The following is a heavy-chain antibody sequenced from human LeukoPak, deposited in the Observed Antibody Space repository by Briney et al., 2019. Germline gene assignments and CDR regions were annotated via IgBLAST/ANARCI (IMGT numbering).Heavy chain of an antibody. CDR3: AKGRGLGIVNGLLDY. D-gene: IGHD1-26*01. J-gene: IGHJ4*02. CDR2: IWYDGSNK. Sequence: GGSLRLSCAASGFTFSSYGMHWVRQAPGKGLEWVAVIWYDGSNKYYADSVKGRFTISRDNSKNTLYLQMNSLGAEDTAVYYCAKGRGLGIVNGLLDYWGQGTLVTVSS. CDR1: GFTFSSYG. V-gene: IGHV3-33*06.